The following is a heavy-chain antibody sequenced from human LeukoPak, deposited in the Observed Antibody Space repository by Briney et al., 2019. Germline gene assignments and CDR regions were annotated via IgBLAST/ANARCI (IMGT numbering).Heavy chain of an antibody. Sequence: PSETLSLTCTVSGGSITSSSYYWGWIRQPPGKGLEWIGSVYYSGNTYYNSSLKSRVTISVDTSKNQFSLKLSSVTAADTAVYYCARGRSVDGGGGFDYWGQGTLVTVSS. D-gene: IGHD2-21*01. CDR1: GGSITSSSYY. J-gene: IGHJ4*02. CDR3: ARGRSVDGGGGFDY. CDR2: VYYSGNT. V-gene: IGHV4-39*07.